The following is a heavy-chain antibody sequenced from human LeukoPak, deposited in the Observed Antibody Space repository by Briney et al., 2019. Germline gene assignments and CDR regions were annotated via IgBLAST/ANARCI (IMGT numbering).Heavy chain of an antibody. D-gene: IGHD2-2*01. V-gene: IGHV3-21*01. J-gene: IGHJ6*03. Sequence: PGGSLRLSCAASGFTFSSYSMNWVRQAPGKGLEWVSSISSSSSYIYYADSVKGRFTISRDNAKNSLYLQMNSLRAEDTAVYYCARVVPAATHYYYYYMDVWGKGTTVTVSS. CDR3: ARVVPAATHYYYYYMDV. CDR1: GFTFSSYS. CDR2: ISSSSSYI.